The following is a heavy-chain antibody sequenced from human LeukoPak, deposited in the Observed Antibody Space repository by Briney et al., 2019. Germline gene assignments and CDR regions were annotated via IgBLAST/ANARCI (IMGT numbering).Heavy chain of an antibody. V-gene: IGHV4-4*09. CDR3: ARHYYDSSGPAAFDI. CDR2: IYTSRSP. D-gene: IGHD3-22*01. CDR1: GGSISSWY. J-gene: IGHJ3*02. Sequence: PSETLSLTCTVSGGSISSWYWSWSRQPPGRGRAGIGNIYTSRSPNYHPSLKSRVTISVDTSKNHFSLKLSSVTAADTAVYYCARHYYDSSGPAAFDIWGQGTMVTVSS.